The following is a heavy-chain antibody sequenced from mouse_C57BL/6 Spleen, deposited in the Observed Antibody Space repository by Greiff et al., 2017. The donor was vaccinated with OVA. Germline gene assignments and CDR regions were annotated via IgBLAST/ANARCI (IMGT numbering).Heavy chain of an antibody. CDR1: GFTFSSYA. V-gene: IGHV5-9-1*02. J-gene: IGHJ1*03. CDR2: ISSGGDYI. D-gene: IGHD2-1*01. CDR3: TRDEGYGNLYWYFDV. Sequence: EVMLVESGEGLVKPGGSLKLSCAASGFTFSSYAMSWVRQTPEKRLEWVAYISSGGDYIYYADTVKGRFTISRDNARNTLYLQMSSLKSEDTAMYYCTRDEGYGNLYWYFDVWGTGTTVTVSS.